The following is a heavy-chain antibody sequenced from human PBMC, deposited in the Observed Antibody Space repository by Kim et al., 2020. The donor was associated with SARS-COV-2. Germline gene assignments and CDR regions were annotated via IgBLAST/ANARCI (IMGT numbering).Heavy chain of an antibody. CDR1: GFTFSSYA. CDR3: AREGYCSGGSCYSLDY. CDR2: ISYDGSNK. V-gene: IGHV3-30*04. Sequence: GGSLRLSCAASGFTFSSYAMHWVRQAPGKGLEWVAVISYDGSNKYYADSVKGRFTISRDNSKNTLYLQMNSLRAEDTAVYYCAREGYCSGGSCYSLDYWGQGTLVTVSS. J-gene: IGHJ4*02. D-gene: IGHD2-15*01.